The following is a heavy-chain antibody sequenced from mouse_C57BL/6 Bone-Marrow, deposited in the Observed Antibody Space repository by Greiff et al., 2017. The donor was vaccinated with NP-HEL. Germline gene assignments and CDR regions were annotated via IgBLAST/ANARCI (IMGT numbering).Heavy chain of an antibody. D-gene: IGHD1-1*01. CDR2: IYIGNGYT. CDR3: AFITHYLDFDY. CDR1: GYTFTSYG. Sequence: EVKVVESGAELVRPGSSVKMSCKTSGYTFTSYGINWVKQRPGQGLEWIGYIYIGNGYTEYNEKFKGKATLTSDTSSSTAYMQLSSLPSEDSAIYFCAFITHYLDFDYWGQGTTLTVSS. J-gene: IGHJ2*01. V-gene: IGHV1-58*01.